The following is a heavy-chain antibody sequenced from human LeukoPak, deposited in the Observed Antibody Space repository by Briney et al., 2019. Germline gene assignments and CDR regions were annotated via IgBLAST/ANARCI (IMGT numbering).Heavy chain of an antibody. D-gene: IGHD1-26*01. J-gene: IGHJ2*01. CDR3: ARFGQWDNWYFDL. CDR2: IYPGDSDT. CDR1: GHSFTSYW. Sequence: GESLKISCKGSGHSFTSYWIVWVRQMPGKGLEWMGIIYPGDSDTRYSPSFQGQVTISADKSISTAYLQWSSLKASDTAMYYCARFGQWDNWYFDLWGRGTLVTVSS. V-gene: IGHV5-51*01.